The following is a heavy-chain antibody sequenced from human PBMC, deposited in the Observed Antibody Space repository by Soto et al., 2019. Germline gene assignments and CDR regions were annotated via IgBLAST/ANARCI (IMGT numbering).Heavy chain of an antibody. CDR3: ARFSLVVPAAFNWFDP. CDR2: INPNSGGT. CDR1: GYTFTGYY. Sequence: QVQLVQSGAEVKKPGASVKVFCKASGYTFTGYYMHWVRQAPGQGLEWMGWINPNSGGTNYAQKFQGRVTMTRDTSISTAYMELSRLRSDDTGVYYCARFSLVVPAAFNWFDPWGQGTLVTVSS. J-gene: IGHJ5*02. D-gene: IGHD2-2*01. V-gene: IGHV1-2*02.